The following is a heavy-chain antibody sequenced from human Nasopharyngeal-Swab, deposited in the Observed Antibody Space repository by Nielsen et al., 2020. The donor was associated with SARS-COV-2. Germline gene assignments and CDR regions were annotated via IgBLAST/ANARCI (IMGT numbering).Heavy chain of an antibody. D-gene: IGHD1-26*01. Sequence: SETLSLTCAVSGGSISSSNWWSWVRQPPGKGLEWIGEIYNSGRTNYNPSLKSRVTISVDESKNQFSLKLSSVTAADTAVYFCARDVVGATTTDAFDIWGQGTMVTVSS. V-gene: IGHV4-4*02. CDR3: ARDVVGATTTDAFDI. J-gene: IGHJ3*02. CDR1: GGSISSSNW. CDR2: IYNSGRT.